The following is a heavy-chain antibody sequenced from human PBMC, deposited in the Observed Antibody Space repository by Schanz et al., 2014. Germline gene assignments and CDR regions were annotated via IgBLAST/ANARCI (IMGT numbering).Heavy chain of an antibody. CDR2: IWFDGSNK. J-gene: IGHJ4*02. D-gene: IGHD3-16*01. Sequence: QEQLVESGGAVVQPGGSLRLSCAATGFTFSDFGMHWVRQASGKGLEWVAIIWFDGSNKYYADSVKGRFTISRDSARNSLYLQMSSLRAEDTAVYYCARGTPFLCDYWGQGTLVTVSS. V-gene: IGHV3-33*01. CDR1: GFTFSDFG. CDR3: ARGTPFLCDY.